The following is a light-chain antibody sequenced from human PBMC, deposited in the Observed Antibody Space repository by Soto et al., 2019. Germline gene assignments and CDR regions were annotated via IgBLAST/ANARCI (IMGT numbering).Light chain of an antibody. CDR3: HHYVGSPWA. V-gene: IGKV3-20*01. Sequence: EIVLTQSPGTLSLSPGERATLSCRASQSVNRFLAWFQQKPGQAPRLLIYGASNRATGIPDRFSGSGSETGFTLTITRLEPEDSAVYYCHHYVGSPWAFGQGTKVEIK. J-gene: IGKJ1*01. CDR1: QSVNRF. CDR2: GAS.